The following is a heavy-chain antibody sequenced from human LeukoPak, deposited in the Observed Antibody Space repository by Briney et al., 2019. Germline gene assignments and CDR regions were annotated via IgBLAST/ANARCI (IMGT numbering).Heavy chain of an antibody. V-gene: IGHV3-23*01. J-gene: IGHJ4*01. CDR3: AKHDGGILRSLDY. D-gene: IGHD5/OR15-5a*01. CDR1: GFTFSSYA. Sequence: GGSLRLSCAASGFTFSSYAMSWVRQAPGKGLEWVSGIFIHGGETYHAESVKGRFTTSRDNSKSTLYLQMNSLRADDTAVYYCAKHDGGILRSLDYWGHGTLVTVFS. CDR2: IFIHGGET.